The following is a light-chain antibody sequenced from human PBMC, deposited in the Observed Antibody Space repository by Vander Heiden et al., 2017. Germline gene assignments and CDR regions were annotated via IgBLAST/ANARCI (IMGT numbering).Light chain of an antibody. J-gene: IGLJ3*02. Sequence: QTALTQPASVSRSPGQSTTISCTETSSDVGGYNYVSWYQHHPGNSRNLMIYDVSSRPSVVSNRFSASNSGNTASLTISGLQAEAVADYYCTSYTSSSSRVFGGGTKLTVL. CDR3: TSYTSSSSRV. CDR1: SSDVGGYNY. CDR2: DVS. V-gene: IGLV2-14*03.